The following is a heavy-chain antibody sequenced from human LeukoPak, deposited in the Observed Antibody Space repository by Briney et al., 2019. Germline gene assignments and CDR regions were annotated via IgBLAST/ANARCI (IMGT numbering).Heavy chain of an antibody. J-gene: IGHJ5*02. CDR3: ARGSQNSRWFDP. CDR2: TYYRSKWYN. D-gene: IGHD4-23*01. Sequence: SQTLSLTCAISGDSVSSKSAAWNWIRQSPSRGLEWLGRTYYRSKWYNDYAISVESRITINPDTSKNQFSLQLNSVTPEDTAVYYCARGSQNSRWFDPWGQGTLVTVSS. CDR1: GDSVSSKSAA. V-gene: IGHV6-1*01.